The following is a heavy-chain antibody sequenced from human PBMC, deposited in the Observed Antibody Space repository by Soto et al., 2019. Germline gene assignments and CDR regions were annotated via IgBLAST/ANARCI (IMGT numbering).Heavy chain of an antibody. Sequence: QVQLQESGPGLVKPSQTLSLTCTVSGGSISSDGSYWSWIRQFPEKGLEWMGYIHNSGSTYYKPSLQSRISMSRDTSKNQVSLKVTSVTAADTAVYYCARMTQHREGSYYYFDGMDVWGQGTTVTVSS. CDR2: IHNSGST. J-gene: IGHJ6*02. V-gene: IGHV4-31*03. CDR3: ARMTQHREGSYYYFDGMDV. D-gene: IGHD6-13*01. CDR1: GGSISSDGSY.